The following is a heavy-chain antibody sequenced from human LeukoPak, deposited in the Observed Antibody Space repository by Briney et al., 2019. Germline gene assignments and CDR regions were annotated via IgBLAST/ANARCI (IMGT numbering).Heavy chain of an antibody. D-gene: IGHD6-6*01. V-gene: IGHV3-21*01. CDR1: GFTFNSYA. CDR3: ARRRIAACFDY. CDR2: ISSSSSYI. Sequence: GGSLRLSCAASGFTFNSYAMSWVRQAPGKGLEWVSSISSSSSYIYYADSVKGRFTISRDNAKNSLYLQMNSLRAEDTAVYYCARRRIAACFDYWGQGTLVTVSS. J-gene: IGHJ4*02.